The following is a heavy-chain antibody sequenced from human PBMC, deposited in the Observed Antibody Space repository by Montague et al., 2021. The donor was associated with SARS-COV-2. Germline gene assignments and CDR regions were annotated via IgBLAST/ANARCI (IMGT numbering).Heavy chain of an antibody. CDR1: GDSISTSY. V-gene: IGHV4-59*01. Sequence: SETLSLTCTVSGDSISTSYWAWIRQPPGKGLEWIGYVYYSGRSSYNSSLKSRVTISVDTSKNQFSLNLSSVTAADTAVYFCVRADRRDPGTPTPYYDEDMDLWGQGTTVTVSS. CDR2: VYYSGRS. D-gene: IGHD3-3*01. CDR3: VRADRRDPGTPTPYYDEDMDL. J-gene: IGHJ6*02.